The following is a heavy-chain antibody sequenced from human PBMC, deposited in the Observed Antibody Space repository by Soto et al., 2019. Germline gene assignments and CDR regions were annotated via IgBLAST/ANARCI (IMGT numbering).Heavy chain of an antibody. V-gene: IGHV1-69*01. CDR2: IAPIFGTT. D-gene: IGHD6-19*01. CDR1: GGTFGSDP. J-gene: IGHJ3*02. CDR3: AKERISGGWYGFCPFDI. Sequence: QVQLVQSGAEVKKPGSSVKVSCKASGGTFGSDPISWVRQAPGQGLEWMGGIAPIFGTTNFAQKFQGRLTITADEATSTADMDLSSQRFEDTAVYYCAKERISGGWYGFCPFDICGQGTMGTVSS.